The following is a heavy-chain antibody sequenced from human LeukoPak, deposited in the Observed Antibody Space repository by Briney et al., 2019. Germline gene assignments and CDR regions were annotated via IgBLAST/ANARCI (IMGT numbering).Heavy chain of an antibody. CDR1: GGSFSGYY. CDR3: ASAESTPYIAAPFYY. J-gene: IGHJ4*02. D-gene: IGHD6-13*01. Sequence: PSETLSLTCAVYGGSFSGYYWSWIRQPPGKGLEWIGEINHSGSTNYNPSLKSRVTISVDTSKNQFSLKLSYVTAADTAVYYCASAESTPYIAAPFYYWGQGTLVTVSS. V-gene: IGHV4-34*01. CDR2: INHSGST.